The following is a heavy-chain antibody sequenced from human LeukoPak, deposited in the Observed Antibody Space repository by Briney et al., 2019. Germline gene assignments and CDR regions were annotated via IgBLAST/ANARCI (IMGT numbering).Heavy chain of an antibody. V-gene: IGHV4-59*08. CDR1: GGSISSYY. CDR3: ARVVVVAATGWFDP. D-gene: IGHD2-15*01. CDR2: IYYSGST. J-gene: IGHJ5*02. Sequence: SETLSLTCTVSGGSISSYYWSWIRQPPGKGLEWIGYIYYSGSTNYNPSLKSRVTISVDTSKNKFSLKLSSVTAADTAVYYCARVVVVAATGWFDPWGQGTLVTVSS.